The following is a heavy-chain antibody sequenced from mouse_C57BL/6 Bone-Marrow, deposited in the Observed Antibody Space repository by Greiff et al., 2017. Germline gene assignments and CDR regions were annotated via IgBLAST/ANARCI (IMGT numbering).Heavy chain of an antibody. V-gene: IGHV3-1*01. J-gene: IGHJ4*01. CDR3: ARGGRGDMDY. Sequence: EVKLLESGPGMVKPSQSLSLTCTVTGYSITSGYDWHWIRHFPGNKLEWMGYISYSGSTNYNPSLKSRITITHDTSKNHFFLKLNSVTTEDTATYYCARGGRGDMDYGGQGTSVTVSS. D-gene: IGHD3-3*01. CDR1: GYSITSGYD. CDR2: ISYSGST.